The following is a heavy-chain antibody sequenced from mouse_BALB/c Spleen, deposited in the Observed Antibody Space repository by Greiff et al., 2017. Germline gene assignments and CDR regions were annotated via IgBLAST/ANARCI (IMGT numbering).Heavy chain of an antibody. D-gene: IGHD2-2*01. CDR3: ARDGYDGAWFAY. J-gene: IGHJ3*01. V-gene: IGHV14-3*02. CDR1: GFNIKDTY. CDR2: IDPANGNT. Sequence: EVKLQESGAELVKPGASVKLSCTASGFNIKDTYMHWVKQRPEQGLEWIGRIDPANGNTKYDPKFQGKATITADTSSNTAYLQLSSLTSEDTAVYYCARDGYDGAWFAYWGQGTLVTVSA.